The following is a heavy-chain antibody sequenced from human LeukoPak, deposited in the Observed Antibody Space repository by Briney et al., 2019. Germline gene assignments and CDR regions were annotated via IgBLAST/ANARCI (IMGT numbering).Heavy chain of an antibody. Sequence: AATLSLTCTVSGGSISSHYWSWIRQPPGKGLEWIGYTEMNGSANYNPSLKSRVAISRDTSKNQFSLRLTSVTAADTAVYYCARTYYFASGSYYDEWVFDFWGQGTLVTVSA. J-gene: IGHJ4*02. V-gene: IGHV4-59*07. CDR1: GGSISSHY. CDR2: TEMNGSA. CDR3: ARTYYFASGSYYDEWVFDF. D-gene: IGHD3-10*01.